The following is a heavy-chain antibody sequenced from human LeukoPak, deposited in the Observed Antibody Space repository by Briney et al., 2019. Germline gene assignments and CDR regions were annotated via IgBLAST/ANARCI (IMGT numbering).Heavy chain of an antibody. J-gene: IGHJ5*02. CDR2: MNPNSGNT. D-gene: IGHD3-22*01. V-gene: IGHV1-8*01. CDR3: ARKVPNDSSGYYYRGQFDP. Sequence: ASVKVSCKASGYTFTSYDINWVRQATGQGLEWMGWMNPNSGNTGYAQKFQGRVTMTRSTSISTAYMELSSLRSEDTAVYYCARKVPNDSSGYYYRGQFDPWGQGTLVTVSS. CDR1: GYTFTSYD.